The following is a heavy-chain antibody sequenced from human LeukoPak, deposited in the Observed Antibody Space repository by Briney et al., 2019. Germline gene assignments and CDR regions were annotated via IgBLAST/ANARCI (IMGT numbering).Heavy chain of an antibody. CDR1: GGSFSGYY. J-gene: IGHJ5*02. Sequence: PSETLSLTCAVYGGSFSGYYWSWIRQPPGKGLEWIGEINHSGSTNYNPSLKSRVTISVDTSKNQFSLKLSSVTAADTAVYYCARKRLRGLRLGELSLSRWFDPWGQGTLVTVSS. V-gene: IGHV4-34*01. CDR3: ARKRLRGLRLGELSLSRWFDP. D-gene: IGHD3-16*02. CDR2: INHSGST.